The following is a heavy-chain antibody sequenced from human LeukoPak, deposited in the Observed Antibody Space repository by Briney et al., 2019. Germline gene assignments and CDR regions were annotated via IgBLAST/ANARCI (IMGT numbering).Heavy chain of an antibody. Sequence: ASVKVSCKASGYTFTSYGISWVRQAPGQGLEWMGWISAYNGNTNYAQKLQGRVTMTTDTSTSTAYMELRSLRSDDTAVYYCARDVPAWFGELSSRGSHHAFDIWGQGTMVTVSS. V-gene: IGHV1-18*01. CDR2: ISAYNGNT. J-gene: IGHJ3*02. D-gene: IGHD3-10*01. CDR3: ARDVPAWFGELSSRGSHHAFDI. CDR1: GYTFTSYG.